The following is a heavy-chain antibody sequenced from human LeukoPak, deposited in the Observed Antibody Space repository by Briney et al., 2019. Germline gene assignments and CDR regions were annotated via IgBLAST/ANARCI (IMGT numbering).Heavy chain of an antibody. CDR2: IYTSGST. CDR3: ASNKESSNSFDY. Sequence: SETLSLTCTVSGGSISSYYWSWIRQPAGKGLEWIGRIYTSGSTNYNPSLKSRVTMSVDTSKNQFSLKLSSVTAADTAVYYCASNKESSNSFDYWGQGTPVTVSS. J-gene: IGHJ4*02. D-gene: IGHD6-19*01. CDR1: GGSISSYY. V-gene: IGHV4-4*07.